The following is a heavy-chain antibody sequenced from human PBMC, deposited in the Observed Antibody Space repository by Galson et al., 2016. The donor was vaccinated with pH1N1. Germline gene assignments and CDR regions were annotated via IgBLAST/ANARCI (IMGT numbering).Heavy chain of an antibody. D-gene: IGHD1-14*01. CDR1: GFSFSNAW. CDR3: STSITDGRNGALDF. CDR2: IKRNADGGTT. J-gene: IGHJ3*01. Sequence: SLRLSCAASGFSFSNAWMSWVRQAPGKGPEWVGRIKRNADGGTTDYAAPVKGRFTISRDDSENTLHLQMNSLKTEDTAVYYCSTSITDGRNGALDFWGQGTMVTVSS. V-gene: IGHV3-15*01.